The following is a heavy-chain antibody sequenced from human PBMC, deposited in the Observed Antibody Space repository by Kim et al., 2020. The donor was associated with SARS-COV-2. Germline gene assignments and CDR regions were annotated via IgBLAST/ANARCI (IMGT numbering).Heavy chain of an antibody. D-gene: IGHD1-26*01. J-gene: IGHJ4*02. Sequence: ASVKVSCKASGYTFTSYGISWVRQAPGQGLEWMGWISAYNGNTNYAQKLQGRVTMTTDTSTSTAYMELRSLRSDDTAVYYCARVNSRGSYYVSYFDYWGQGTLVPVSS. V-gene: IGHV1-18*04. CDR3: ARVNSRGSYYVSYFDY. CDR1: GYTFTSYG. CDR2: ISAYNGNT.